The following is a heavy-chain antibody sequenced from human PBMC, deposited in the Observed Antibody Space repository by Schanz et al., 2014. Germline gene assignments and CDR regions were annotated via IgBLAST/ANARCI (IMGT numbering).Heavy chain of an antibody. D-gene: IGHD3-10*01. J-gene: IGHJ3*02. Sequence: EVQLLESGGGLVQPGGSLRLSCAASGFTFSSYAMSWVRQAPGKGLEWVSAISGSGGSTYYADSVKGRFTISRDNSKNTLYLQMNSLRAKDTAVYYCEKGRFGELSAFDIWGQGTMVTVSS. CDR1: GFTFSSYA. V-gene: IGHV3-23*01. CDR3: EKGRFGELSAFDI. CDR2: ISGSGGST.